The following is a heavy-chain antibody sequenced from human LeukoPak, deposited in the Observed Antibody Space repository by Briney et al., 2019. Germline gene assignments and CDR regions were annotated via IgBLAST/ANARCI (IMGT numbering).Heavy chain of an antibody. CDR3: ARDAGGSDGYYYYYHYMDV. CDR1: GGSVSSGSYY. V-gene: IGHV4-61*01. Sequence: PSETLSLTCTVSGGSVSSGSYYWSWIRQPPGKGLEWIGYIYYSGSTNYNPSLKSRVTISVDTSKNQFSLKLSSVTAADTAVYYCARDAGGSDGYYYYYHYMDVWGKGTTVTVSS. D-gene: IGHD5-12*01. J-gene: IGHJ6*03. CDR2: IYYSGST.